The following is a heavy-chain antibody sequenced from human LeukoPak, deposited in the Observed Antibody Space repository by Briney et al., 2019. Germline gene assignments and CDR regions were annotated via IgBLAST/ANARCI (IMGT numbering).Heavy chain of an antibody. V-gene: IGHV3-48*02. J-gene: IGHJ6*02. CDR2: ISSSSSTI. CDR1: GFTFSSYS. D-gene: IGHD3-10*01. Sequence: GGSLRLSCAASGFTFSSYSMNWVRQAPGKGPEWVSYISSSSSTIYYADSVKGRFTISRDNAKNSLYLQMNSLRDEDTAVYYCASPVGPDYYYGMDVWGQGTTVTVSS. CDR3: ASPVGPDYYYGMDV.